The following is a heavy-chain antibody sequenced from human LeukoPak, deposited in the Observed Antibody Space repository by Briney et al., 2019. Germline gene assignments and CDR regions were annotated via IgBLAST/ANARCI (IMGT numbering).Heavy chain of an antibody. V-gene: IGHV3-9*01. CDR3: AKSKAEWYSSGWYYFDY. CDR2: ISWNSGSI. CDR1: GFTFDDYA. J-gene: IGHJ4*02. Sequence: GGSLRLSCAASGFTFDDYAMHWIRQAPGKGLEWVSGISWNSGSIGYADSVKGLFTISRDNAKNSLYLQMNSLRAEDTALYYCAKSKAEWYSSGWYYFDYWGQGTLVTVSS. D-gene: IGHD6-19*01.